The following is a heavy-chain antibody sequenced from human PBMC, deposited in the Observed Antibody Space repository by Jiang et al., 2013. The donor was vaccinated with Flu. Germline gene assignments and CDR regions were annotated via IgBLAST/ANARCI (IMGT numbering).Heavy chain of an antibody. J-gene: IGHJ6*03. D-gene: IGHD6-19*01. CDR3: ARGRSSGWYNYYYYYMDV. V-gene: IGHV1-8*01. Sequence: SGAEVKKPGASVKVSCKASGYTFTSYDINWVRQATGQGLEWMGWMNPNSGNTGYAQKFQGRVTMTRNTSISTAYMELSSLRSEDTAVYYCARGRSSGWYNYYYYYMDVWGKGTTVTVSS. CDR2: MNPNSGNT. CDR1: GYTFTSYD.